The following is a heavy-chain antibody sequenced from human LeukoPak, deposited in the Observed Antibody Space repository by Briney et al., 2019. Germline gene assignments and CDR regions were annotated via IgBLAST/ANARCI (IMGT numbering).Heavy chain of an antibody. D-gene: IGHD3-10*01. V-gene: IGHV3-13*01. J-gene: IGHJ6*02. CDR1: GFTFSSYD. Sequence: GGSLRLSCAASGFTFSSYDMHWVRQATGKGLEWVSAIGTAGDTYYPGSVKSRFTISRENAKNSLYLQMNSLRAGDTAVYYCARAPRGNYYYGMDVWGQGTTVTVSS. CDR3: ARAPRGNYYYGMDV. CDR2: IGTAGDT.